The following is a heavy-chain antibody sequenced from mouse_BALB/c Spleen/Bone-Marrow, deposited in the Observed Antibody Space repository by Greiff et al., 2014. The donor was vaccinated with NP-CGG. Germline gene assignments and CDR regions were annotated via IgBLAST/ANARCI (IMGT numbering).Heavy chain of an antibody. CDR1: CYTFTSYW. CDR2: INPSNGRT. J-gene: IGHJ3*01. Sequence: QVPLQPSGAELVEPGASVELSCKASCYTFTSYWVPWGEQRPGQSLEGIGEINPSNGRTNYNEKFKSKATLTVDKSSSTAYMQLSSLTSEDSAVYYCARGDGFAWFAYWGQGTLVTVSA. D-gene: IGHD3-3*01. CDR3: ARGDGFAWFAY. V-gene: IGHV1S81*02.